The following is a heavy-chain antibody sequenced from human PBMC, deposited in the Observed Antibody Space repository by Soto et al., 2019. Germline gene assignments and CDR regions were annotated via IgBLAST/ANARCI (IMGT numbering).Heavy chain of an antibody. CDR1: GFTFSGSA. J-gene: IGHJ4*02. CDR3: IPSSVGATRALDY. CDR2: IRSKANSYAT. D-gene: IGHD1-26*01. Sequence: EVQLVESGGGLVQPGGSLKLSCAASGFTFSGSAMHWVRQASGKGLEWVGRIRSKANSYATAYAASVKGRFTISRDDSKNTAYLQMNSLKTEDTAVYYCIPSSVGATRALDYWGQGTLVTVSS. V-gene: IGHV3-73*01.